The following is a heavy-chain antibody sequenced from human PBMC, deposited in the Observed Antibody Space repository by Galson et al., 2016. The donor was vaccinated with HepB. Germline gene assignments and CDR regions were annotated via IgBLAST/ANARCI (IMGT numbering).Heavy chain of an antibody. CDR1: GFTFSNAW. CDR3: RYGMDV. Sequence: SLRLSCAASGFTFSNAWMSWVRQAPGKGPEWVGRIRSKTDGGTTDYAAPVKGRFSISRDDSKNTLYLQMNSLKTEDTAVYYCRYGMDVWGQGTTVTVSS. V-gene: IGHV3-15*01. J-gene: IGHJ6*02. CDR2: IRSKTDGGTT.